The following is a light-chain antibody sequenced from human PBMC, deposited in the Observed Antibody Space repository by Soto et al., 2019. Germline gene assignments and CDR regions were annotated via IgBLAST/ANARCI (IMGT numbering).Light chain of an antibody. V-gene: IGKV1-39*01. CDR2: GAS. CDR1: QRISNF. Sequence: DIQMTQSPSSLSASVGDRVTITCRASQRISNFLNWYQQKPGKAPKLLIYGASNLQSGVPSRFSGSGSGTHFTLTISGLQPDDFENYYCQQSYNTPALTFGGGTKVDIK. CDR3: QQSYNTPALT. J-gene: IGKJ4*01.